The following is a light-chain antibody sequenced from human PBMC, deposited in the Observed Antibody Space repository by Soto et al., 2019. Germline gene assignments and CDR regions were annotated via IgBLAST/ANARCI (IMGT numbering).Light chain of an antibody. V-gene: IGKV1-13*02. CDR1: QDISSY. CDR2: DAS. CDR3: QHYDTFPYT. J-gene: IGKJ2*01. Sequence: QSPSSLSASVGDRVTITCRASQDISSYLAWYQQKPGKAPKLLIYDASTLESGVSSGFSGSGSGTEFTLTIRSLRPDDFATYYCQHYDTFPYTFGQGTKVDIK.